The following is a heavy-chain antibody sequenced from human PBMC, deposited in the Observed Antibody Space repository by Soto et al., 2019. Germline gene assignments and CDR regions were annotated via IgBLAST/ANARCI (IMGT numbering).Heavy chain of an antibody. J-gene: IGHJ3*02. D-gene: IGHD6-19*01. CDR3: AKTTDGWFSAFEI. V-gene: IGHV3-23*01. CDR2: ISGSGTTA. Sequence: EVQLLESGGGLVQPGGSLRLSCAASGFVFSSYAMSWVRQAPGKGLEWGSAISGSGTTAYYADSVKGRFIFSRDNSKNTMYLQMNSLRAEDTAVYFCAKTTDGWFSAFEIWGQGTVVTVSS. CDR1: GFVFSSYA.